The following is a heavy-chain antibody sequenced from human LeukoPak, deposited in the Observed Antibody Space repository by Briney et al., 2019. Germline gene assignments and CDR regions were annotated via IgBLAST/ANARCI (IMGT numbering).Heavy chain of an antibody. CDR1: GGSISTSNYY. Sequence: SETLSLTCTVSGGSISTSNYYWGWIRQPPGKGLEWIGNIFYSGSTYYSPSVKSRVTISLDTSRNQFSLKLSSVTAADTAVYYCAREAKCSGGSCYVDYWGQGTLVTVSS. CDR3: AREAKCSGGSCYVDY. J-gene: IGHJ4*02. D-gene: IGHD2-15*01. V-gene: IGHV4-39*07. CDR2: IFYSGST.